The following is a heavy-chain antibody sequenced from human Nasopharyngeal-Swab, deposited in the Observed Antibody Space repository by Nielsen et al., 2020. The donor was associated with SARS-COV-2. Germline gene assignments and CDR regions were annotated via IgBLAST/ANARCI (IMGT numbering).Heavy chain of an antibody. Sequence: ESLKISCTVSGSSISSYYWSWIRQPPGKGLEWIGYIYYSGSTNYNPSLKSRVTISVDTSKNQFSLKLSSVTAADTAVYYCATGEWLSLDYWGQGTLVTVSS. CDR2: IYYSGST. D-gene: IGHD3-3*01. CDR1: GSSISSYY. J-gene: IGHJ4*02. V-gene: IGHV4-59*01. CDR3: ATGEWLSLDY.